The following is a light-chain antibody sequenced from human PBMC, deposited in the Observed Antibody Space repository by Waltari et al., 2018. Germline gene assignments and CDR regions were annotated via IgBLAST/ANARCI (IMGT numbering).Light chain of an antibody. CDR3: CSYAGSRGVI. V-gene: IGLV2-23*01. Sequence: QSALTQPASVSGSAGQSITISCTGTTSDVGSYNLVSWYQQYPGKAPKLLIHEGSKRPSGVSHRFSGSKSGNTASLTISGLQAEDEADYYCCSYAGSRGVIFGGGTKLTVL. CDR1: TSDVGSYNL. CDR2: EGS. J-gene: IGLJ2*01.